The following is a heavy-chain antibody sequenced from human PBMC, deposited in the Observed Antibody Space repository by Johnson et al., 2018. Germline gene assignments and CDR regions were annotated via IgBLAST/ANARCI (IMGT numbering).Heavy chain of an antibody. V-gene: IGHV3-23*04. J-gene: IGHJ6*03. CDR3: AKGGKASSWSSYYYHYMDV. D-gene: IGHD6-6*01. CDR1: GLTFSSYA. CDR2: ITASGAIT. Sequence: VQLVESGGGLVQPGGSLRLSCTTSGLTFSSYAMSWVRQAPGKGLEWVSGITASGAITYYADSVRVRFTIPRDNSQKTVYLQVNSLRVEDPAVYYCAKGGKASSWSSYYYHYMDVGGKGTTVSVSS.